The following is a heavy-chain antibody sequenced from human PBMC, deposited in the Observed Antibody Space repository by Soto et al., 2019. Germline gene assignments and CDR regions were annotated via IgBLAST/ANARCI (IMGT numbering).Heavy chain of an antibody. V-gene: IGHV3-23*01. CDR3: AKDATAVNGVWDPFDM. J-gene: IGHJ3*02. CDR2: VGGSDTDK. CDR1: GFTFSAYA. D-gene: IGHD2-8*01. Sequence: EVQLLESGGGVVQPGGSLRLCCTASGFTFSAYAMSWVRQAPGKGLQWVSGVGGSDTDKHYADSVRGRFTVSRDNSKNTLYLQLNSLRADDTAVYYCAKDATAVNGVWDPFDMWGQGTEVTVSS.